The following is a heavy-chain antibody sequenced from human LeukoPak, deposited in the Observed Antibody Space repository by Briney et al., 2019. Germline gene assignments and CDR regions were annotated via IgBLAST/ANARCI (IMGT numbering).Heavy chain of an antibody. D-gene: IGHD6-19*01. CDR1: GGSISTYY. J-gene: IGHJ4*02. V-gene: IGHV4-59*01. CDR3: ATSQSWLVPYSFDY. Sequence: SETLSLTCTVSGGSISTYYWTWIRQPPGKGLEWIGNVYYSGSTNYNPSLKSRVTISVDTSKNQSSLKLRSVTAADTAVYYCATSQSWLVPYSFDYWGQGTLVTVSS. CDR2: VYYSGST.